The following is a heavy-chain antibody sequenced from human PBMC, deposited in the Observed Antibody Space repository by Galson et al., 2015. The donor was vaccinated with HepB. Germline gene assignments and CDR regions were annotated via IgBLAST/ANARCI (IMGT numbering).Heavy chain of an antibody. V-gene: IGHV4-34*01. CDR3: ARAGDCSSTSCYWYNYYYYGMDV. CDR2: INHSGST. D-gene: IGHD2-2*01. J-gene: IGHJ6*02. Sequence: SETLSLTCAVYGGSFSGYYWSWIRQPPGKGLEWIGEINHSGSTNYNPSLKSRVTISVDTSKNQFSLKLSSVTAADTAVYYCARAGDCSSTSCYWYNYYYYGMDVWGQGTTVTVSS. CDR1: GGSFSGYY.